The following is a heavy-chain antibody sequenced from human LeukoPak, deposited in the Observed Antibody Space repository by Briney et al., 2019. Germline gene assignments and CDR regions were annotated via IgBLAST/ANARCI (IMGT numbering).Heavy chain of an antibody. J-gene: IGHJ4*02. CDR2: IKHDGSEK. V-gene: IGHV3-7*05. CDR1: GFTFSTYW. CDR3: ARDDHYSSWD. D-gene: IGHD4-11*01. Sequence: GGSLRLSCAASGFTFSTYWMSWVRQAPGKRLEWVANIKHDGSEKYYVDSVKGRFTISRDNAKNSLYLQMNSLRAEDTALYYCARDDHYSSWDWGQGTLVTVSS.